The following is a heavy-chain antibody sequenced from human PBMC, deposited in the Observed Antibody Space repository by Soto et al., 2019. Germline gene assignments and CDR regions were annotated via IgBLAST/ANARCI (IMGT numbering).Heavy chain of an antibody. CDR2: ISSSGSTI. CDR3: ARPRGDYAKYYYYGMDV. CDR1: GFTFSSYE. V-gene: IGHV3-48*03. D-gene: IGHD4-17*01. J-gene: IGHJ6*02. Sequence: PGGSLRLSCAASGFTFSSYEMNWVRQAPGKGLEWVSYISSSGSTIYYADSVKGRFTISRDNAKNSLYLQMNSLRAEDTAVYYCARPRGDYAKYYYYGMDVWGQGTTVTVSS.